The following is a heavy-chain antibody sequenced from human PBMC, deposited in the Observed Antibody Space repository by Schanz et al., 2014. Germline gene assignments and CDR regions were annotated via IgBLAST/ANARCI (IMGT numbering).Heavy chain of an antibody. Sequence: VQLVQSGGGLVQPGGSLRLSCAASGFVFGDYYMTWIRQAPGKGLEWLSYISDSGTYTNYADSVKGRFTISRDNSKNTLYLQMNSLRAEDTAVYYCAKSDAFDIWGQGTLVTVSS. J-gene: IGHJ3*02. CDR3: AKSDAFDI. V-gene: IGHV3-11*06. CDR2: ISDSGTYT. CDR1: GFVFGDYY.